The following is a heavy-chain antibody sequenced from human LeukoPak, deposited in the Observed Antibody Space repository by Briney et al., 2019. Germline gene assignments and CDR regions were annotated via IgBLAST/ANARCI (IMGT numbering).Heavy chain of an antibody. V-gene: IGHV4-30-2*06. CDR2: IYQSGTT. D-gene: IGHD3-22*01. J-gene: IGHJ3*02. Sequence: SQTLSLTCTVSGGSINSGGYYWSWIRQSPGKGLEWLGYIYQSGTTNYNPSLKSRVTISIDRSKNQFSLKLSSVTAADTAVYYCARDTDSYSSGPLDAFDIWGQGTMVTVSS. CDR1: GGSINSGGYY. CDR3: ARDTDSYSSGPLDAFDI.